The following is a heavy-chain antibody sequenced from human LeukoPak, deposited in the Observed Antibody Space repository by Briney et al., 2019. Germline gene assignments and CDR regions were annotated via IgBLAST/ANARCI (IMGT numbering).Heavy chain of an antibody. CDR3: ASRGIDIVVVTDFKSDAFDI. D-gene: IGHD2-21*02. J-gene: IGHJ3*02. CDR2: INHSGST. V-gene: IGHV4-39*07. CDR1: GGSISSSSYY. Sequence: SETLSLTCTVSGGSISSSSYYWGWIRQPPGKGLEGIGEINHSGSTNYNPSLKSRVTISVDTSKNQFSLKLSSVTAADTAVYYCASRGIDIVVVTDFKSDAFDIWGQGTMVTVSS.